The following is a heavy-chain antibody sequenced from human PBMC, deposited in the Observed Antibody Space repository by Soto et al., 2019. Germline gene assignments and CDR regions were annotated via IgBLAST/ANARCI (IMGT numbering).Heavy chain of an antibody. Sequence: SETLSVSGAVAAEAYTGHYWSSIRQTPGNGLEWIGEINHSGGTRYSPSLKSRVTISVDTSKSQFSLKLTSATAADRAVYYCARGSVDTVDSSGFYEYWCQGTPVAVSS. CDR1: AEAYTGHY. CDR3: ARGSVDTVDSSGFYEY. CDR2: INHSGGT. D-gene: IGHD3-22*01. V-gene: IGHV4-34*01. J-gene: IGHJ4*02.